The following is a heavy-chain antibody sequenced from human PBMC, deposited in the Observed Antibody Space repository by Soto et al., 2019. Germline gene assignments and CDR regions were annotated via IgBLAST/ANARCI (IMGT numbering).Heavy chain of an antibody. V-gene: IGHV4-31*03. J-gene: IGHJ6*02. Sequence: SETLSLTCTVSGGSINNGGYYWTWIRQHPGKGLEWIGYIYYSGSTYYNPSLKSRVTISVDTSKNQFSLKLSSVTAADTAVYYCAREGSGYDSVYYYGMDVWGQGTTVTVSS. CDR2: IYYSGST. D-gene: IGHD5-12*01. CDR1: GGSINNGGYY. CDR3: AREGSGYDSVYYYGMDV.